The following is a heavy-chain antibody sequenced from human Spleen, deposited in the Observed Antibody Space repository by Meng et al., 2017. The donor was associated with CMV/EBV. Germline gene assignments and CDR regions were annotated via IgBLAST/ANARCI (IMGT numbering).Heavy chain of an antibody. D-gene: IGHD6-19*01. V-gene: IGHV3-53*01. J-gene: IGHJ4*02. Sequence: GESLKISCAASGFSVSSSYMNWVRQAPGKGLEWVSVIYSGGSTYYADSVKGRFTISRDNNKNTLYLQMNSLKADDTAVYYCARVGYSSGWYVEYWGQGTLVTVSS. CDR3: ARVGYSSGWYVEY. CDR2: IYSGGST. CDR1: GFSVSSSY.